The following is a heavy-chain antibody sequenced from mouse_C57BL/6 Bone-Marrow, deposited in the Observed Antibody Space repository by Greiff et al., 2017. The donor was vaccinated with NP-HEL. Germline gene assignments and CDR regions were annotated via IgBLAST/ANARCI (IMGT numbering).Heavy chain of an antibody. CDR1: GFSLTSYA. CDR2: IWPGGGT. Sequence: VKLVESGPGLVAPSQSLSITCTVSGFSLTSYAISWVRQPPGKGLEWLGVIWPGGGTNYNSALKSRLSISKDNSKSQVFLKMNSLQTDDTARYYCASYGSSTGFAYWGQGTLVTVSA. CDR3: ASYGSSTGFAY. D-gene: IGHD1-1*01. J-gene: IGHJ3*01. V-gene: IGHV2-9-1*01.